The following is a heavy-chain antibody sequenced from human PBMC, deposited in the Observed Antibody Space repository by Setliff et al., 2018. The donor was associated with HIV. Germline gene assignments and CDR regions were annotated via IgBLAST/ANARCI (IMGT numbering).Heavy chain of an antibody. CDR2: SGSGGNT. D-gene: IGHD6-13*01. Sequence: GGSLRLSCAASRSTFSSDAMSWVRQAPGKGLVWVASSGSGGNTYYADSVKGRFTISRDNSKNTLYLQMNSLRAEDTATYYCAKAKTQLWGQGTLVTVSS. V-gene: IGHV3-23*01. CDR1: RSTFSSDA. J-gene: IGHJ4*02. CDR3: AKAKTQL.